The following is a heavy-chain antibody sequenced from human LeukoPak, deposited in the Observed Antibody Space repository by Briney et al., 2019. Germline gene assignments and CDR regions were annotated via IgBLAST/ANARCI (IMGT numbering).Heavy chain of an antibody. V-gene: IGHV1-18*01. CDR2: VSPSHTTR. CDR3: ARDLYGSGSLFGY. Sequence: GASVKVSCKASGYTFRQYSISWVRQAPGKGLEWMGWVSPSHTTRVYAQQFQDRVTMTADTNTNTVSMELRSLRSDDTAVYYCARDLYGSGSLFGYWGQGTLVTVSS. D-gene: IGHD3-10*01. CDR1: GYTFRQYS. J-gene: IGHJ4*02.